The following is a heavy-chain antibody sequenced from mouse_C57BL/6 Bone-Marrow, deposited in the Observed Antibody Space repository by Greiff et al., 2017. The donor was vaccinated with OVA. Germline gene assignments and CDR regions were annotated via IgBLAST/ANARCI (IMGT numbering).Heavy chain of an antibody. CDR2: ISDGGSYT. V-gene: IGHV5-4*01. CDR3: ARDGLPYAMDY. CDR1: GFTFSSYA. Sequence: DVMLVESGGGLVKPGGSLKLSCAASGFTFSSYAMSWVRQTPEKRLEWVATISDGGSYTYYPDNVKGRFTISRDNAKNNLYLQMSHLKSEDTAMYYCARDGLPYAMDYWGQGTSVTVSS. J-gene: IGHJ4*01.